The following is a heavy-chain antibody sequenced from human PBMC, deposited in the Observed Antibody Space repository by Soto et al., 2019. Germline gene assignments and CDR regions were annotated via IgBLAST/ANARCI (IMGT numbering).Heavy chain of an antibody. CDR1: GGSFSGYY. D-gene: IGHD2-8*01. Sequence: QVQLQQWGAGLLKPSETLSLTCAVYGGSFSGYYWSWIRQPPGKGLEWIGEINHSGSTNYNPSLKSRVTISVETSKNQFSLKLSSVTAADTAVYYCARSIVLYYYYGMDVWGQGTTVTVSS. CDR2: INHSGST. J-gene: IGHJ6*02. CDR3: ARSIVLYYYYGMDV. V-gene: IGHV4-34*01.